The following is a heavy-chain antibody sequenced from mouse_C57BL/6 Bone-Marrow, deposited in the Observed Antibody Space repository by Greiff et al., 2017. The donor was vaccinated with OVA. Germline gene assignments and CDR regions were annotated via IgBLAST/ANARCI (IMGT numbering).Heavy chain of an antibody. Sequence: QVQLQQPGAELVRPGTSVKLSCKASGYTFTSYWMHWVKQRPGQGLEWIGVIDPSDSYTNYNQKFKGKATLTADKSSSTAYMQLSSLTSEDSAVYFCARDYYGSSLYFDYWGQGTTLTVSS. V-gene: IGHV1-59*01. D-gene: IGHD1-1*01. CDR2: IDPSDSYT. J-gene: IGHJ2*01. CDR1: GYTFTSYW. CDR3: ARDYYGSSLYFDY.